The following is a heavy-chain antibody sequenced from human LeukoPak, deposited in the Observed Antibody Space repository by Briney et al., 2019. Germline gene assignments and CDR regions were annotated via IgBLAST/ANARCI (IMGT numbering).Heavy chain of an antibody. CDR3: TRDHDGFLDY. CDR1: GFTFSGYA. CDR2: ISYDGSNK. Sequence: GGSLRLSCAASGFTFSGYAMHWVRQAPGKGLEWVAVISYDGSNKYYADSVKGRFTISRDTSKNTLYLQMNSLRAEDTAVYYCTRDHDGFLDYWGQGTLVTVSS. J-gene: IGHJ4*02. D-gene: IGHD3-10*01. V-gene: IGHV3-30-3*01.